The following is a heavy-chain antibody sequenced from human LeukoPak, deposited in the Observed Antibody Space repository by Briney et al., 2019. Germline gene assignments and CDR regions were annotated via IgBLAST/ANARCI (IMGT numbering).Heavy chain of an antibody. D-gene: IGHD3-10*02. CDR1: GGTFSSYA. V-gene: IGHV1-69*04. CDR3: ARALVRGVMFYYYYGMDV. CDR2: IIPIFGVA. J-gene: IGHJ6*02. Sequence: SVKVSCKASGGTFSSYAISWVRQAPGQGLEWMGRIIPIFGVANYAQKFQGRVTITADKSTSTAYMELSSLRSEDTAVYYCARALVRGVMFYYYYGMDVWGQGTTVTVSS.